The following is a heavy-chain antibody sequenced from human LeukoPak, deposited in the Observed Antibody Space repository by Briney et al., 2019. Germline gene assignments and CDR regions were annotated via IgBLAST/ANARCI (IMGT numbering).Heavy chain of an antibody. CDR2: LYYSGNT. CDR3: ARDLGYYDSSGYYNWFDP. D-gene: IGHD3-22*01. Sequence: SETLSLTCTVSGGSISSSSYYWGWIRQPPGKGLEWIGSLYYSGNTYYSPSLRSRLTISIDTSKNQFSLKLSSVTAADTAVYYCARDLGYYDSSGYYNWFDPWGQGTLVTVSS. CDR1: GGSISSSSYY. J-gene: IGHJ5*02. V-gene: IGHV4-39*07.